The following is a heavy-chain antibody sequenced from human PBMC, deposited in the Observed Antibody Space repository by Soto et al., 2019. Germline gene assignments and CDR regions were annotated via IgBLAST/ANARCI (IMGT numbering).Heavy chain of an antibody. Sequence: ASVKVSCKVSGSTHTELSLHWVRQAPGKGLEWMGGFDPEDGETIYAQKFQGRVTMTEDTSTDTAYMELSSLRSEDTAVYYCATPFQLYGGDSFGAFDIWGQGTMVTVSS. CDR2: FDPEDGET. D-gene: IGHD2-21*02. CDR1: GSTHTELS. J-gene: IGHJ3*02. V-gene: IGHV1-24*01. CDR3: ATPFQLYGGDSFGAFDI.